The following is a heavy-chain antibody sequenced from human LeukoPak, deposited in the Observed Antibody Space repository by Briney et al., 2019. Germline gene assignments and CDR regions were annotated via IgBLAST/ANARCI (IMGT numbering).Heavy chain of an antibody. CDR2: LSGSGAAT. CDR3: AKVRYSGSYYGYFEY. CDR1: GFSFSSYA. V-gene: IGHV3-23*01. D-gene: IGHD1-26*01. J-gene: IGHJ4*02. Sequence: GGSLRLSCAASGFSFSSYAMSWVRQAPGKGLEWVSALSGSGAATYYADSVKGRFTISRDNSKNTLYLQMNSLRAEDTAVYYCAKVRYSGSYYGYFEYWGQGTLVTVSS.